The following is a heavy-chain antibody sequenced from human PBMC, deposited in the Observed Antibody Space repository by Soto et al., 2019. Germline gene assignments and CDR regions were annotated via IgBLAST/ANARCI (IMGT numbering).Heavy chain of an antibody. J-gene: IGHJ6*02. CDR1: GGSISSSSYY. CDR3: ARLYGYCIRNSCHGHYAMDV. D-gene: IGHD2-2*01. Sequence: SETLSLTCTVSGGSISSSSYYWGWIRQPPGKGLEWIGSIYYSGYTYYNPYLKSRVTISVDTSKNQYSLKLSSVTAADTAVYYCARLYGYCIRNSCHGHYAMDVWGQGTTVT. CDR2: IYYSGYT. V-gene: IGHV4-39*01.